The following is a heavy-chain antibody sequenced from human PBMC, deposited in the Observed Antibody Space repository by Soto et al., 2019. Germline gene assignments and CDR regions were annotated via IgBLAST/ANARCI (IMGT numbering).Heavy chain of an antibody. J-gene: IGHJ2*01. CDR2: ISGSGGST. Sequence: NGLELVSAISGSGGSTYYAVSVKGRFTISRDKSKNTLYLQMNSLRAEDTAVYYFFFFQAEDGIRDTVPVSAFLLNRSSDL. V-gene: IGHV3-23*01. D-gene: IGHD2-15*01. CDR3: FFFQAEDGIRDTVPVSAFLLNRSSDL.